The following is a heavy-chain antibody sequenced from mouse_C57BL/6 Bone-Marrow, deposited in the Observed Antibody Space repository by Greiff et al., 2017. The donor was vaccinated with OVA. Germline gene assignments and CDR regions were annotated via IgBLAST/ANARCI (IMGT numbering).Heavy chain of an antibody. CDR2: IFPGSGST. V-gene: IGHV1-75*01. CDR1: GYTFTDYY. D-gene: IGHD1-1*01. Sequence: VQLQQSGPELVKPGASVKISCKASGYTFTDYYINWVKQRPGQGLEWIGWIFPGSGSTYYNEKFKGKATLTVDKSSSTAYMLLSSLTSEDSAVYFCAREGVYGSTLGCYWYFDVWGTGTTVTVSS. CDR3: AREGVYGSTLGCYWYFDV. J-gene: IGHJ1*03.